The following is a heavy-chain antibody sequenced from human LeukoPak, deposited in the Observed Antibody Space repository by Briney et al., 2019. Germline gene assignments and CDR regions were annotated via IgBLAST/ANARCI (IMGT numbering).Heavy chain of an antibody. CDR3: ARVRVRGANAFDI. CDR1: GYTFTGYY. CDR2: INPNSGGT. V-gene: IGHV1-2*02. J-gene: IGHJ3*02. Sequence: ASVMVSCKASGYTFTGYYMHWVRQAPGQGLEWMGWINPNSGGTNYAQKFQGRVTMTRDTSISTAYVELSRLRSDDTAVYYCARVRVRGANAFDIWGQGTMVTVSS. D-gene: IGHD3-10*01.